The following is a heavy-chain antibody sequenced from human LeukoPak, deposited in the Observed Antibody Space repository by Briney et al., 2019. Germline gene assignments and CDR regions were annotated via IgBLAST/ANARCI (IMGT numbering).Heavy chain of an antibody. Sequence: PSETLSLTCAVYGGSFSGYYWSWIRQPPGKGLEWIGEINHSGSTNYNPSLKSRVTISVDTSKNQFSLKVTSVTAADTAVYYCAKDPQYPGWFDPWGQGTLVTVSS. CDR2: INHSGST. CDR3: AKDPQYPGWFDP. D-gene: IGHD1-14*01. J-gene: IGHJ5*02. V-gene: IGHV4-34*01. CDR1: GGSFSGYY.